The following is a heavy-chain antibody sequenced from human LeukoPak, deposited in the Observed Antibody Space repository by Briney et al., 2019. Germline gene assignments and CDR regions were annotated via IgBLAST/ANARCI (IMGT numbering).Heavy chain of an antibody. CDR3: AKEEQWLVLAGYFDY. CDR1: GFTFSSYA. V-gene: IGHV3-23*01. D-gene: IGHD6-19*01. CDR2: ISGSGGST. Sequence: PGGPLRLSCAASGFTFSSYAMSWVRQAPGKGLEWVSAISGSGGSTYYADSVKGRFTISRDNSKNTLYLQMNSLRAEDTAVYYCAKEEQWLVLAGYFDYWGQGTLVTVSS. J-gene: IGHJ4*02.